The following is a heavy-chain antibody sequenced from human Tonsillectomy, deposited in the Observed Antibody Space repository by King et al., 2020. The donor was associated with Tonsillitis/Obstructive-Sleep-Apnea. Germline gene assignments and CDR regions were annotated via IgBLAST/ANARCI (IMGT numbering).Heavy chain of an antibody. Sequence: TLKESGPALVKPTQTLTLTCTFSGFSLSTSGMCVSWIRQPPGKALEWLARIDWDDDKYYSTSLKTRLTISKDTSKNQVVLKMTNMDPVDTATYYCARILQEYSGYSLDYWGQGTLVTVSS. D-gene: IGHD5-12*01. J-gene: IGHJ4*02. V-gene: IGHV2-70*11. CDR1: GFSLSTSGMC. CDR2: IDWDDDK. CDR3: ARILQEYSGYSLDY.